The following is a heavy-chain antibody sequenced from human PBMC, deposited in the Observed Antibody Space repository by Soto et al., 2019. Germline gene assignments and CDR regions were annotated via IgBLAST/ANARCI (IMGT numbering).Heavy chain of an antibody. D-gene: IGHD1-7*01. CDR3: VGTGTTDDF. V-gene: IGHV4-30-4*08. Sequence: VQLQGSGPGLVKPSQTLSLTCTVSGASVNTGDYYWSYIRQSPGKGLEWLGYIFYRGETYYHPSLKSRATISLNTSRNQISLTLTSVTDADTAVYFCVGTGTTDDFWGQGTLVTVSS. CDR1: GASVNTGDYY. J-gene: IGHJ1*01. CDR2: IFYRGET.